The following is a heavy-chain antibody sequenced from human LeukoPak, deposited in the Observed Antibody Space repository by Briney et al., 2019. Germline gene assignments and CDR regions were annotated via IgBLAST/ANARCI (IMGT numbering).Heavy chain of an antibody. V-gene: IGHV1-69*06. J-gene: IGHJ5*02. Sequence: GASVKVSCKASGGTFSSYAISWVRQAPGQGLEWMGGIIPIFGTANYAQKFQGRVTITADKSTSTAYMELSSLRSEDTAVYYCARAQPIAAAGRIGWFDPWGQGTLVTVSS. CDR2: IIPIFGTA. CDR3: ARAQPIAAAGRIGWFDP. CDR1: GGTFSSYA. D-gene: IGHD6-13*01.